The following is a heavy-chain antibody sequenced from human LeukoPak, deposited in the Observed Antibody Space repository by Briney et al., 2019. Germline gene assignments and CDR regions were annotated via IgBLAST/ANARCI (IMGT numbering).Heavy chain of an antibody. CDR1: GFTFSSYE. J-gene: IGHJ4*02. Sequence: QTGGSLRLSCAASGFTFSSYEMNWVRQAPGKGLEWVSYISSSGSTIYYADSVKGRFTISRDNAKNSLYLQMNSLRAEDTAVYYCARESVAAPWEFDYWGQGTLVTVSS. CDR3: ARESVAAPWEFDY. V-gene: IGHV3-48*03. D-gene: IGHD2-15*01. CDR2: ISSSGSTI.